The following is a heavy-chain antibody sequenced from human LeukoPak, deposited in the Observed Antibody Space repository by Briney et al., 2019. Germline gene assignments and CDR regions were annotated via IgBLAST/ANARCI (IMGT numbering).Heavy chain of an antibody. V-gene: IGHV5-51*01. CDR1: GYSFTSYW. D-gene: IGHD5-12*01. CDR3: ARLGVATTKARYYFDY. J-gene: IGHJ4*02. CDR2: IHPGDSDT. Sequence: GESLKISCKGSGYSFTSYWIGWVRQMPGKGLEWMGIIHPGDSDTRYSPSFQGQVTISADKSISTAYLQWSSLKASDTAMYYCARLGVATTKARYYFDYWGQGTLVTVSS.